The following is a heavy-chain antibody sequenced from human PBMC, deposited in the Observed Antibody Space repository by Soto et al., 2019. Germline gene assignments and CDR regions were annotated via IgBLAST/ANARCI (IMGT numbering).Heavy chain of an antibody. J-gene: IGHJ4*02. CDR3: ARGMGVAVAGPYFDY. V-gene: IGHV4-59*08. Sequence: SETLSLSCTVSGGSISSYYWSWIRQPPGKGLEYIGYLSYIGSTNYNPSLKSRLTISIDTSKNQFSLKLSSVTAADTAVYYCARGMGVAVAGPYFDYWGQGTLVTVSS. CDR2: LSYIGST. D-gene: IGHD6-19*01. CDR1: GGSISSYY.